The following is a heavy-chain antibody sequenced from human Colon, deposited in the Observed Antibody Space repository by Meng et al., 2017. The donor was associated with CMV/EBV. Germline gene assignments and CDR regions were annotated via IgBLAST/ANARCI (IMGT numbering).Heavy chain of an antibody. CDR2: INRDGTSR. CDR3: ASDFGGGDDY. J-gene: IGHJ4*02. Sequence: SCAAYRFTLSNYWVHWVRQAPGKGLEWVSRINRDGTSRNFAGSVRGRFSISRDNAKNTVYLQMNSLRPEDTAVYYCASDFGGGDDYWGQGTLVTVSS. V-gene: IGHV3-74*01. D-gene: IGHD3-10*01. CDR1: RFTLSNYW.